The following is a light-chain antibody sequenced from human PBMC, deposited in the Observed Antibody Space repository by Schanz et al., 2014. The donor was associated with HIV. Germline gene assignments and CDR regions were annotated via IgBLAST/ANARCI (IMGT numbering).Light chain of an antibody. J-gene: IGLJ3*02. Sequence: QSVLTQPPSASGTPGQRVTISCSGSSSNIGSNYVYWYQQLPGTAPKLLISRNNQRPSGVPDRFSGSKSDTSASLAISGLQSEDEADFFCATWDDSLKGWVFGGGTKLTVL. CDR3: ATWDDSLKGWV. V-gene: IGLV1-47*01. CDR1: SSNIGSNY. CDR2: RNN.